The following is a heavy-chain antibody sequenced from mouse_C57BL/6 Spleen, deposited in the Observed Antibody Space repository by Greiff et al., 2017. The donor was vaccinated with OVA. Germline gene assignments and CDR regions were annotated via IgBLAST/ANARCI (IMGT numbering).Heavy chain of an antibody. V-gene: IGHV1-26*01. J-gene: IGHJ4*01. CDR1: GYTFTDYY. Sequence: EVQLQQSGPELVKPGASVKISCKASGYTFTDYYMNWVKQSHGKSLEWIGDINPNNGGTSYNQKFKGKATLTVDKSSSTAYMGLRSLTSEDSAVYYCARWGRENYAMDYWGQGTSVTVSS. CDR3: ARWGRENYAMDY. D-gene: IGHD3-3*01. CDR2: INPNNGGT.